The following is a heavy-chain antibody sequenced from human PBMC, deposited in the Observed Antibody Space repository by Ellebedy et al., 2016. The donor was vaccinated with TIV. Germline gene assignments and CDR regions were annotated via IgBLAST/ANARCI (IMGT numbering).Heavy chain of an antibody. CDR1: GFTFSSYV. V-gene: IGHV3-23*01. D-gene: IGHD4-17*01. Sequence: GESLKISXAASGFTFSSYVMNWVRQAPGKGLEWVSTISGSGGSTYYTDYVKGRFTISRDNSKNTLYLQMSSLRAEDTAVYYCVTRQQTVTTNWGPFDIWGQGTIVTVSS. CDR2: ISGSGGST. CDR3: VTRQQTVTTNWGPFDI. J-gene: IGHJ3*02.